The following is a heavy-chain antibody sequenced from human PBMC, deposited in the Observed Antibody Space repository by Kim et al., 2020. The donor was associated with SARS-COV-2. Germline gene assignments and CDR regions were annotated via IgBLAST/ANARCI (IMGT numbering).Heavy chain of an antibody. CDR3: ARRDSSGYLLMENYFDY. J-gene: IGHJ4*02. CDR1: GFTFSSYW. V-gene: IGHV3-7*03. Sequence: GGSLRLSCAASGFTFSSYWMSWVRQAPGKGLEWVANIKQDGSEKYYVDSVKGRFTISRDNAKNSLYLQMNSLRAEDTAVYYCARRDSSGYLLMENYFDYWGQGTLVTVSS. D-gene: IGHD3-22*01. CDR2: IKQDGSEK.